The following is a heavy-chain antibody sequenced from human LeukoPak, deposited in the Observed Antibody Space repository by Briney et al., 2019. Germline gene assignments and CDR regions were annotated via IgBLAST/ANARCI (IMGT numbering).Heavy chain of an antibody. CDR3: ARLVGATRGVDY. V-gene: IGHV4-39*07. Sequence: SETLSLTCTVSGGSISSSSYYWGWIRQPPGKGLEWIGSIYYSGSTYYNPSLKSRVTISVDTSKNQFSLKLSSVTAADTAMYYCARLVGATRGVDYWGQGTLVTVSS. D-gene: IGHD1-26*01. CDR2: IYYSGST. J-gene: IGHJ4*02. CDR1: GGSISSSSYY.